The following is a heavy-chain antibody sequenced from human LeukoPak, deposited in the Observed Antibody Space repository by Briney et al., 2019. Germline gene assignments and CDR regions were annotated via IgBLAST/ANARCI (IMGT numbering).Heavy chain of an antibody. D-gene: IGHD3-10*01. Sequence: PGGSLRLSCAASGFTFKNAWMIWVRQAPGKGLEWVSVIYSGGSTYYADSVKGRFTISRDNSKNTLYLQMNSLRAEDTAVYYCARDRYYGSGSWYWGQGTLVTVSS. V-gene: IGHV3-66*01. CDR1: GFTFKNAW. CDR3: ARDRYYGSGSWY. CDR2: IYSGGST. J-gene: IGHJ4*02.